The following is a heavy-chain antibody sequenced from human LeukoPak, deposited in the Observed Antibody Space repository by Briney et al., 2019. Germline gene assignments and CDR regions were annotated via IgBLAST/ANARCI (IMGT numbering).Heavy chain of an antibody. Sequence: SVKVSCKASGGTFSSYAISWVRQAPGQGLEWMGGIIPIFGTANYAQKFQGRVTITADESTSTAYMELSSLRSEDTAVYYCARALESFSYAGGNRWYFDYWGQGTLVTVSS. J-gene: IGHJ4*02. D-gene: IGHD4-23*01. V-gene: IGHV1-69*13. CDR2: IIPIFGTA. CDR3: ARALESFSYAGGNRWYFDY. CDR1: GGTFSSYA.